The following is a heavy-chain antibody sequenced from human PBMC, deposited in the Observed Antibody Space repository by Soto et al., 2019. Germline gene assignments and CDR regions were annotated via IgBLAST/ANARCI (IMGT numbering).Heavy chain of an antibody. V-gene: IGHV6-1*01. CDR2: TYYRSKWYY. D-gene: IGHD3-22*01. CDR1: GDSVTGNTAG. J-gene: IGHJ6*02. CDR3: ASGMLVRGFYYLDV. Sequence: SQTLSLTCVISGDSVTGNTAGWNWIRQSPSRGLEWLGRTYYRSKWYYDYAGSVKGRMTINPDTSRNQFSLQLNSVSPEDTAVYYCASGMLVRGFYYLDVWGHVATVTVSS.